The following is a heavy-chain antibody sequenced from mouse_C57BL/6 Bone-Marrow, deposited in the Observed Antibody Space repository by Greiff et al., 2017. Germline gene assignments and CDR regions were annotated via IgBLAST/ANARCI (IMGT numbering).Heavy chain of an antibody. J-gene: IGHJ1*03. V-gene: IGHV1-55*01. D-gene: IGHD2-5*01. CDR3: ARPYYSNYWYFDV. CDR2: IYPGSGST. CDR1: GYTFTSYW. Sequence: QVQLQQPGAELVKPGASVKMSCKASGYTFTSYWITWVKQRPGQGLEWIGDIYPGSGSTNYNEKFKSKATLTVDTSSNTAYMQLGSLTSEDSAVYYCARPYYSNYWYFDVWGTGTTVTVSS.